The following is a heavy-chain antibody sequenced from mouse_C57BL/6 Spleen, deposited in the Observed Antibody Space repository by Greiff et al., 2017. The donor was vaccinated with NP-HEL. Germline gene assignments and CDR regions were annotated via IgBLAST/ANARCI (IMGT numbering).Heavy chain of an antibody. CDR3: ARAYYDYDVWFAY. Sequence: VQLQQPGAELVKPGASVKLSCKASGYTFTSYWMHWVKQRPGQGLEWIGMIHPNSGSTNYNEKFKSKATLTVDKSSSTAYMQLSSLTSEDSAVYYCARAYYDYDVWFAYWGQGTLVTVSA. J-gene: IGHJ3*01. CDR1: GYTFTSYW. V-gene: IGHV1-64*01. D-gene: IGHD2-4*01. CDR2: IHPNSGST.